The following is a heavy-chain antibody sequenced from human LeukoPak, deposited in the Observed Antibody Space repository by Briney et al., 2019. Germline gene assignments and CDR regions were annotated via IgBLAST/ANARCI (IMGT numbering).Heavy chain of an antibody. CDR1: GFTFSSYA. CDR3: AGQSPIYVVRAFDI. D-gene: IGHD3-10*01. CDR2: ISGSGGST. J-gene: IGHJ3*02. V-gene: IGHV3-23*01. Sequence: GGSLRLSCAASGFTFSSYAMSWVRQAPGKGLEWVSAISGSGGSTYYAASVKGRFTISRDNSKNTLYLQMNSLRGEATAVYYCAGQSPIYVVRAFDIWGQGTMVTVAS.